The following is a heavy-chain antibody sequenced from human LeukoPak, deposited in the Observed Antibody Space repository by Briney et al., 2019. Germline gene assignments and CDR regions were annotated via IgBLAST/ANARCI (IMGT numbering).Heavy chain of an antibody. CDR2: IWYDGSNK. Sequence: GGSLRLSCAASGFTFSSYGMPWVRQAPGKGLEWVAVIWYDGSNKYYADSVKGRFTISRDNSKNTLYLQMNSLRAEDTAVYYCARDGDHDYGDYAAAFDIWGQGTMVTVSS. D-gene: IGHD4-17*01. V-gene: IGHV3-33*01. J-gene: IGHJ3*02. CDR3: ARDGDHDYGDYAAAFDI. CDR1: GFTFSSYG.